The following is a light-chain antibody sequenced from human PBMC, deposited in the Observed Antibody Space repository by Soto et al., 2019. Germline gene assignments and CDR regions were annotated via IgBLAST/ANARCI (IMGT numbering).Light chain of an antibody. V-gene: IGKV3-20*01. CDR1: QSVISN. CDR2: GAS. Sequence: EIVLTQSPGTLSLSHRARFTLSCRASQSVISNLAWYQQKPGQAPRLLIYGASSRATGIPDRFSGSGSGTDFTLTISRLEPEDFAVYYCQQYGSSRWTFGQGTKVDIK. J-gene: IGKJ1*01. CDR3: QQYGSSRWT.